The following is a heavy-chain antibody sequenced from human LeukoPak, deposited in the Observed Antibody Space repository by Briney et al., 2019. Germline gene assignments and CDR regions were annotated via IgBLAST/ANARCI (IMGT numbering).Heavy chain of an antibody. CDR2: INWNGGST. CDR1: GFTFDDYG. Sequence: GGSLRLSWAASGFTFDDYGMSWVRQAPGKGREWVSGINWNGGSTVYADSGKGRFTISRDNGKNSLYLKMNSMRAEDTAVYYCARDTVSSLLWFGELTFGYYYYYMDVWGKGTTVTISS. J-gene: IGHJ6*03. CDR3: ARDTVSSLLWFGELTFGYYYYYMDV. V-gene: IGHV3-20*04. D-gene: IGHD3-10*01.